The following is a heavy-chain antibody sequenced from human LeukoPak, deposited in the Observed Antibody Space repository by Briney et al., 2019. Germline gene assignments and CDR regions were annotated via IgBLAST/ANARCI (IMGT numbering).Heavy chain of an antibody. D-gene: IGHD1-26*01. CDR3: ARDREQPAWDAFDI. V-gene: IGHV1-69*01. J-gene: IGHJ3*02. Sequence: SVKVSCKASGGTFSSYAISWVRQAPGQGLEWMGGIIPIFGTANYAQKFQGRVTITADESTSTAYMELNSLRSEDTAVYYCARDREQPAWDAFDIWGQGTMVTVSS. CDR2: IIPIFGTA. CDR1: GGTFSSYA.